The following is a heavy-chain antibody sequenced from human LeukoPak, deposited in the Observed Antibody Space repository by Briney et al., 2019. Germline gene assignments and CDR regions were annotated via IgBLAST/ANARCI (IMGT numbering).Heavy chain of an antibody. Sequence: GASVTVSCKASGYTFTSYGISWVRQAPGQGLEWMGWISAYNGNTNYAQKLQGRVTMTTDTSTSTAYMELRSLRSDDTAVYYCARYIVGAHYYYYGMDVWGQGTTVTVSS. J-gene: IGHJ6*02. CDR2: ISAYNGNT. CDR3: ARYIVGAHYYYYGMDV. D-gene: IGHD1-26*01. V-gene: IGHV1-18*01. CDR1: GYTFTSYG.